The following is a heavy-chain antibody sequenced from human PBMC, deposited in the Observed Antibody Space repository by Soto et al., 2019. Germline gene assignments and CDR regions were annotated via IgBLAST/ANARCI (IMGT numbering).Heavy chain of an antibody. CDR1: GYIFTAYW. CDR2: IYPGDSDP. J-gene: IGHJ3*02. Sequence: GESLKISCKGSGYIFTAYWIGWVRQMPGKGLEWMGIIYPGDSDPRYSPSLQGQVTISADNSINTAYLQWSSLKASDTAMYYCATQMATSQDAFDIWGLGTMVTVSS. V-gene: IGHV5-51*01. CDR3: ATQMATSQDAFDI.